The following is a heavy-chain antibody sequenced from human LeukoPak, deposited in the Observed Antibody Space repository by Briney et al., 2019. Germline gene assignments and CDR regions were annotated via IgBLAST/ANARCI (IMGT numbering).Heavy chain of an antibody. CDR1: GFTFSSYG. V-gene: IGHV3-30*02. Sequence: GGSLRLSCVASGFTFSSYGMHWVRQAPGKGLEWVAFIRYDGSNKYYADSVKGRFTISRDNSKNTLYLQMNSLRAEDTAVYYCAKVGAAYYYGSGSYLDYWGQGTLVTVSS. J-gene: IGHJ4*02. CDR2: IRYDGSNK. CDR3: AKVGAAYYYGSGSYLDY. D-gene: IGHD3-10*01.